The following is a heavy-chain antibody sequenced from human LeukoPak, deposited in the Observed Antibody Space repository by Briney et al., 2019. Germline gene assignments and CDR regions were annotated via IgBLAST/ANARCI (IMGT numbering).Heavy chain of an antibody. V-gene: IGHV3-21*04. CDR2: ITRSSIYT. J-gene: IGHJ4*02. D-gene: IGHD4/OR15-4a*01. CDR3: ARRAGAYSHPYDY. Sequence: GGSLRLSCAGSGFTFSSYSMTWVRQAPGKGLEWVSSITRSSIYTYYADSVKGRFTISRDNSKNTLYLQMNSLRAEDTAVYYCARRAGAYSHPYDYWGQGTLVTVSS. CDR1: GFTFSSYS.